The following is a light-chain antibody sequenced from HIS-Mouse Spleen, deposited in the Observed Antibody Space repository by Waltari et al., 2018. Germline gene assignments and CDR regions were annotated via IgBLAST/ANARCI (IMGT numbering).Light chain of an antibody. V-gene: IGLV2-11*01. Sequence: QSALTQPRSVSGSPGQSVTISCTGTSSDVGGYNYVSWYQQHPGKAPKLMIYDVSKRPSEVPDRFSSSKSGNTASLTISGLQAEDEADYYCCSYAGSYTWVFGGGTKLTVL. CDR2: DVS. CDR1: SSDVGGYNY. CDR3: CSYAGSYTWV. J-gene: IGLJ3*02.